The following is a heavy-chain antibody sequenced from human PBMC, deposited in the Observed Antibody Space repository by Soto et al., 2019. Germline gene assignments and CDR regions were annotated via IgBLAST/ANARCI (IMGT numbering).Heavy chain of an antibody. Sequence: QVQLVQSGAEVKKPWSSVKVSCKASGGTFSRYAFSWVRQAPGQGLAWMGGIVPIYGTRGFAQKFQGRLTITADEPTRTAYMELSSLRSEDTAVYYCARDLDYYGSGSHYYYGMGVWGQGTTVTVSS. J-gene: IGHJ6*02. D-gene: IGHD3-10*01. CDR1: GGTFSRYA. CDR3: ARDLDYYGSGSHYYYGMGV. V-gene: IGHV1-69*01. CDR2: IVPIYGTR.